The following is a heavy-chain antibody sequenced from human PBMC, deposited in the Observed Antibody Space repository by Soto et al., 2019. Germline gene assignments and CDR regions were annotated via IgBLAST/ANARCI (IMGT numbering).Heavy chain of an antibody. D-gene: IGHD4-17*01. V-gene: IGHV5-51*01. J-gene: IGHJ6*02. CDR1: GYSYTSYW. CDR2: IYPGDSDT. Sequence: GEALKISCKGSGYSYTSYWIGWVRQMPGKGLEWMGIIYPGDSDTRYSPSFQGQVTISADKSISTAYLQWSSLKASDTAMYYCARAYGDYALYYHGMDVWGQGTTVPVSS. CDR3: ARAYGDYALYYHGMDV.